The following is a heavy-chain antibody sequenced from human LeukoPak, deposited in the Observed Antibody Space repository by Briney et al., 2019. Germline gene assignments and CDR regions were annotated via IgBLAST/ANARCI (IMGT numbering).Heavy chain of an antibody. D-gene: IGHD3-22*01. V-gene: IGHV4-39*07. Sequence: SETLSLTCIVSGGSISSSTYYWGWIRRPPGKGLEWIASIYYSGSTYYNPSLKSRVTISVDTSKNQFSLKLNSVTAADTAVYYCARDEVGMRDFDYWGQGTLVTVSS. CDR1: GGSISSSTYY. CDR2: IYYSGST. CDR3: ARDEVGMRDFDY. J-gene: IGHJ4*02.